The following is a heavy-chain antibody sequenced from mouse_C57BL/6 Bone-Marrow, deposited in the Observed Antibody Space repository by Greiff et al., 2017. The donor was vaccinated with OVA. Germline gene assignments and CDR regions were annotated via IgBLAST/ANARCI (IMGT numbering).Heavy chain of an antibody. J-gene: IGHJ1*03. V-gene: IGHV1-52*01. CDR1: GYTFTSYW. CDR2: IDPSDSEP. CDR3: ARLDYKYFDV. Sequence: QVQLQQPGAELVRPGSSVKLSCKASGYTFTSYWMHWVKQRPIQGLEWIGNIDPSDSEPHYNQKFKDKATLTVDKSSSTAYMQLSSLTSEDSAVYYCARLDYKYFDVWGTGTTVTVSS. D-gene: IGHD2-12*01.